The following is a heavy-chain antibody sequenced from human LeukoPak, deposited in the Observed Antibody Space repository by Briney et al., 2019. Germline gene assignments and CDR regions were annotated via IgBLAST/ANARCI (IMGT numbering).Heavy chain of an antibody. CDR3: ARGGTSSGTIDY. J-gene: IGHJ4*02. D-gene: IGHD2-2*01. Sequence: SDTLPLTCTVSGGSIRSSSYNWGWLRQPPGTEPAWIGSIHYSGSTYYNPSLKSRVTISVDTSKNQFSLKLRSVTAADTAVYYCARGGTSSGTIDYWGQGTLVTVSS. CDR1: GGSIRSSSYN. CDR2: IHYSGST. V-gene: IGHV4-39*07.